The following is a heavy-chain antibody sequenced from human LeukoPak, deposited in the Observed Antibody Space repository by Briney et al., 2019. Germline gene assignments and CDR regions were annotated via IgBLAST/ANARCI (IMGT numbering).Heavy chain of an antibody. CDR2: IYYSGST. CDR3: ARAGSSGWYVDAFDI. Sequence: PSETLSLTCTVSGGSISSYYWNWIRQPPGKGLEWIGYIYYSGSTNYNPSLKSRVTISVDTSKNQFSLKLSSVTAADTAVYYCARAGSSGWYVDAFDIWGQGTMVTVSS. D-gene: IGHD6-19*01. J-gene: IGHJ3*02. CDR1: GGSISSYY. V-gene: IGHV4-59*01.